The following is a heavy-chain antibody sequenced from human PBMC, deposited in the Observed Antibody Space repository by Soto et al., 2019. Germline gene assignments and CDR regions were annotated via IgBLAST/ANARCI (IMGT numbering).Heavy chain of an antibody. J-gene: IGHJ4*02. Sequence: GESLKISCKGSGYSFTSYWIGWVRQMSGKGLEGMGIIYPGDSDTRYSPSFQGQVTISADKSISTAYLQRSSLKASDTAVYYCAKPPIAGNPFYFDYWGQGTLVTVSS. D-gene: IGHD6-13*01. CDR2: IYPGDSDT. V-gene: IGHV5-51*01. CDR1: GYSFTSYW. CDR3: AKPPIAGNPFYFDY.